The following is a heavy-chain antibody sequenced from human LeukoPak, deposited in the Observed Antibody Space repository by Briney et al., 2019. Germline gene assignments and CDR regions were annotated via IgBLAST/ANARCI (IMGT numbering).Heavy chain of an antibody. Sequence: PGRSLRLSCAASGFTFSSYAMHWVRQAPGKGLEWVAVISYDGSNKYYADSVKGRFTISRDNSKNTLYLQMNSLRAEDTAVYYCARDSAPYYGSGKNWFDPWGQGTLVTVSS. D-gene: IGHD3-10*01. CDR2: ISYDGSNK. J-gene: IGHJ5*02. CDR1: GFTFSSYA. CDR3: ARDSAPYYGSGKNWFDP. V-gene: IGHV3-30-3*01.